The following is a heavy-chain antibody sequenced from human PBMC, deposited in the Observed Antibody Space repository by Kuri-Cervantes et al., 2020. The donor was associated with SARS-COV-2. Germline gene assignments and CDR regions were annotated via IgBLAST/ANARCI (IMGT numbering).Heavy chain of an antibody. CDR2: TYYSGST. CDR3: ARLGSSYFDY. Sequence: GSLRLSCTVSGGSISSSSYYWGWIRQPPGKGLEWIGSTYYSGSTYYNPSLKSRVTISVDTSKNQFSLKLSSVTAADTAVYYCARLGSSYFDYWGQGTLVTVSS. D-gene: IGHD3-10*01. V-gene: IGHV4-39*01. J-gene: IGHJ4*02. CDR1: GGSISSSSYY.